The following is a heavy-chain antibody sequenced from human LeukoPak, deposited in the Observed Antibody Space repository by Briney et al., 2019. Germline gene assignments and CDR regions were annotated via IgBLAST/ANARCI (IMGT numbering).Heavy chain of an antibody. Sequence: GGSLRLSCVGSGFTFSAYAINWVRQAPGKGLEWVSYISGSTSTIYYADSVKGRFTISRDNSRDTLYLQMSSLRAEDTAVYYCAKDWSTVTHDAFEIWGQGTMVTVSS. V-gene: IGHV3-23*01. D-gene: IGHD4-17*01. CDR2: ISGSTSTI. CDR3: AKDWSTVTHDAFEI. J-gene: IGHJ3*02. CDR1: GFTFSAYA.